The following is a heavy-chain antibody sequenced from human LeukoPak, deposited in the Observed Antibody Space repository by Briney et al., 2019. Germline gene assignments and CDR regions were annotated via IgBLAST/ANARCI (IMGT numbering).Heavy chain of an antibody. CDR2: IYTGGLT. D-gene: IGHD1-1*01. CDR1: GFAVSTKY. V-gene: IGHV3-53*01. J-gene: IGHJ4*02. Sequence: GGSLRLSCAASGFAVSTKYINWVRQAPGKGLEWVSVIYTGGLTYYADSVKDRFTISRDNSKNTVYLQMNSLRAEDAAVYYCAKDEATTGGGLALWGQGTLVIVSS. CDR3: AKDEATTGGGLAL.